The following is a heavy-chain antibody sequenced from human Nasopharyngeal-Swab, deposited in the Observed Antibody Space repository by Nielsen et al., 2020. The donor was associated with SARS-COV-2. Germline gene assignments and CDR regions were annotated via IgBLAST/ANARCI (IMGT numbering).Heavy chain of an antibody. V-gene: IGHV3-48*03. D-gene: IGHD5-18*01. CDR3: ARGTWMELWLSGSYFDS. CDR1: GFSFNIYE. CDR2: ISDSGSHI. J-gene: IGHJ4*02. Sequence: GESLKISCAASGFSFNIYEMNWVRQAPGKGLEWLSYISDSGSHIYYADSVKGRFTISRDNAKNSLYLQMSSLRAEDTAVYYCARGTWMELWLSGSYFDSWGQGTVVTVSS.